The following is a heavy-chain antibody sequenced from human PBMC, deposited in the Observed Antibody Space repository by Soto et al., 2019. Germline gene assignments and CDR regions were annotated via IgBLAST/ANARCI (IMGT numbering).Heavy chain of an antibody. CDR3: ARIRSGWYYFDY. V-gene: IGHV3-13*01. CDR2: IGTAGDT. J-gene: IGHJ4*02. CDR1: GFTFSSYD. Sequence: GGSLRLSCAASGFTFSSYDMHWVRQATGKGLEWVSAIGTAGDTYYPGSVKGRFTISRENAKNSLYLQMNSLRAGDTAVYYCARIRSGWYYFDYWGQGTLVTVSS. D-gene: IGHD6-19*01.